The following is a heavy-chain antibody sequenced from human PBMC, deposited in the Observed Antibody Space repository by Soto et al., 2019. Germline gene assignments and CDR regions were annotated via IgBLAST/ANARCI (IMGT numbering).Heavy chain of an antibody. CDR1: GGSFSGYY. Sequence: PSETLSLTCAVYGGSFSGYYWSWIRQPPGKGLEWIGEINHSGSTNYNPSLKSRVTISVDTSKNQFSLKLSSVTAADTAVYYCARGLVYGYYRSTPYYFDYWGQGILVTVSS. J-gene: IGHJ4*02. V-gene: IGHV4-34*01. D-gene: IGHD5-18*01. CDR3: ARGLVYGYYRSTPYYFDY. CDR2: INHSGST.